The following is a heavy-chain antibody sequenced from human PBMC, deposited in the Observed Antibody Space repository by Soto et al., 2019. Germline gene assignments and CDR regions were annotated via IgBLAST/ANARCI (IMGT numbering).Heavy chain of an antibody. CDR2: IKSKTDGGTT. CDR1: GFTFSNAW. J-gene: IGHJ4*02. D-gene: IGHD3-16*02. CDR3: TTALTTYYDYIWGSYRPPAPDY. Sequence: EVQLVESGGGLVKPGGSLRLSCAASGFTFSNAWMSWVRQAPGKGLEWVGRIKSKTDGGTTDYAAPVKGRFTISRDDSNNTLYLQMNSLKTEDTAVYYCTTALTTYYDYIWGSYRPPAPDYWGQGTLVTVSS. V-gene: IGHV3-15*01.